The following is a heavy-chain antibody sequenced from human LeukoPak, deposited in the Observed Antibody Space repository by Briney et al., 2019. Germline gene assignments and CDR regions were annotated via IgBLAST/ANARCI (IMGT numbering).Heavy chain of an antibody. CDR3: ARVPTYYDFWSGYYRFDP. CDR1: GYTFTSYY. J-gene: IGHJ5*02. Sequence: ASVKVSCKASGYTFTSYYMHWVRQAPGQGLEWMGWINPNSGGTNYAQKFQGRVTMTRDTSISTAYMELSRLRSDDTAVYYCARVPTYYDFWSGYYRFDPWGQGTLVTVSS. V-gene: IGHV1-2*02. CDR2: INPNSGGT. D-gene: IGHD3-3*01.